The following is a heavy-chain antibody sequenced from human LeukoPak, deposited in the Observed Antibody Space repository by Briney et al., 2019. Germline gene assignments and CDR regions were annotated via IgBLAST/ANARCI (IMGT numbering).Heavy chain of an antibody. J-gene: IGHJ4*02. CDR2: ISSSSSTI. V-gene: IGHV3-48*01. Sequence: PGGSLRLSCAASGLTSSSYSMNWVRQAPGKGLEWVSYISSSSSTIYYADSVKGRFTISRDNAKNSLYLQMNSLRAEDTAVYYCARGRYYYGSGSYPLDYWGQGTLVTVSS. CDR1: GLTSSSYS. D-gene: IGHD3-10*01. CDR3: ARGRYYYGSGSYPLDY.